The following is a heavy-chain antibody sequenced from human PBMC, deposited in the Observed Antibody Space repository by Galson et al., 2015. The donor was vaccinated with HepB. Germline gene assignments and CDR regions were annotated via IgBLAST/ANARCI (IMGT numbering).Heavy chain of an antibody. CDR2: FDPEDGET. J-gene: IGHJ4*02. D-gene: IGHD3-10*01. V-gene: IGHV1-24*01. Sequence: SVKVSCKVSGYTLTELSMHWVRQAPGKGLEWMGGFDPEDGETIYAQKFQGRVTMTEDTSTDTAYMELSSLRSEDTAVYYCATGFITMVRGVIPWLEYWGQGTLVTVSS. CDR3: ATGFITMVRGVIPWLEY. CDR1: GYTLTELS.